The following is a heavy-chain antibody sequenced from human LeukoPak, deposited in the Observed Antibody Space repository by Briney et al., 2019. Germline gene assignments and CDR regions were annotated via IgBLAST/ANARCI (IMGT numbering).Heavy chain of an antibody. J-gene: IGHJ4*02. CDR3: ARDGDQTGYFDY. CDR2: IYTSGST. Sequence: SETLSLTCTVSGGSISSYYWSWIRQPAGKGLEWIGRIYTSGSTNYNPSLKSRVTMSVDTSKNQSSLKLSSVTAADTAVYYCARDGDQTGYFDYWGQGTLVTVSS. V-gene: IGHV4-4*07. D-gene: IGHD7-27*01. CDR1: GGSISSYY.